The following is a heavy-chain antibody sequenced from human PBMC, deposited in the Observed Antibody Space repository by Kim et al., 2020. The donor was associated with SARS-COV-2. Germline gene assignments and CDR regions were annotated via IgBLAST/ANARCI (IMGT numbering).Heavy chain of an antibody. Sequence: NHAQKLQGRVTMTTDPSTSTAYMGLRSLRSADTAVYYCARVPSSGLDYWGQGTLVTVSS. D-gene: IGHD3-10*01. CDR3: ARVPSSGLDY. V-gene: IGHV1-18*01. J-gene: IGHJ4*02.